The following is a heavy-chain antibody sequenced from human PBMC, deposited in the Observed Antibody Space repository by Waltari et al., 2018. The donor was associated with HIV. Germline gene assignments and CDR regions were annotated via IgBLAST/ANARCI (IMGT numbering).Heavy chain of an antibody. CDR2: IYYSGST. J-gene: IGHJ3*02. D-gene: IGHD3-22*01. Sequence: QLQLQESGPGLVKPSETLSLTCTVSGGSISSSSYYWGWIRQPPGKGLEWIGSIYYSGSTYYNPSLKSRVTISVDTSKNQFSLKLSSVTAADTAVYYCARQGYYDSSGYLNAFDIWGQGTMVTVSS. CDR3: ARQGYYDSSGYLNAFDI. CDR1: GGSISSSSYY. V-gene: IGHV4-39*01.